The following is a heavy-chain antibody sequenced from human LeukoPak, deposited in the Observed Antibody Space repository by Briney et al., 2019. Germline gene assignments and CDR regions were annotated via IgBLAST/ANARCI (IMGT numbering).Heavy chain of an antibody. CDR2: IRSDGSDT. Sequence: GGSLRLSCAASGFTFSDTWMHWVRQAPGKGLVWVSRIRSDGSDTRYAESVKGRFTISRDNSKNTLYLQMNSLRVEDTAVYYCAKDGGAWFGESNDYWGQGTLVTVSS. J-gene: IGHJ4*02. V-gene: IGHV3-74*01. D-gene: IGHD3-10*01. CDR3: AKDGGAWFGESNDY. CDR1: GFTFSDTW.